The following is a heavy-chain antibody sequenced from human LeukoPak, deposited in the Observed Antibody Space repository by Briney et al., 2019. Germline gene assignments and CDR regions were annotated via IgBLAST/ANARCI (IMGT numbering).Heavy chain of an antibody. CDR2: ISSSGSTK. D-gene: IGHD3-16*01. Sequence: PGGSLRLSCAASGFTFSSYEMNWVRQAPGKGLEWVSYISSSGSTKYYADSVKGRFTISRDNAKNSLYLQMNSLRAEDTAVYYCARDPEGMTYYDYVWGSYFGGQGSSYFDYWGQGTLVTVSS. J-gene: IGHJ4*02. CDR3: ARDPEGMTYYDYVWGSYFGGQGSSYFDY. V-gene: IGHV3-48*03. CDR1: GFTFSSYE.